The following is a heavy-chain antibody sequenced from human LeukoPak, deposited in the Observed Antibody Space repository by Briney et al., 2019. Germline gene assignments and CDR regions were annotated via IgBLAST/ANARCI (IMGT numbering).Heavy chain of an antibody. D-gene: IGHD3-10*01. J-gene: IGHJ4*02. CDR2: I. Sequence: GGSLRLSCAASGFTFSSYSMNWVRQAPGKGLEWVSSIVKGRFTISRDNAKNSLYLQMNSLRAEDTAVYYCAKDSRRSWFGGDSKWGQGTLVTVSS. V-gene: IGHV3-21*01. CDR1: GFTFSSYS. CDR3: AKDSRRSWFGGDSK.